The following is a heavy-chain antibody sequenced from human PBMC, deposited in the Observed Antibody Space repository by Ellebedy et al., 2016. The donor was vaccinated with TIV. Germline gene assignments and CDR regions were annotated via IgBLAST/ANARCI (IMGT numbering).Heavy chain of an antibody. CDR2: FDPEDGER. J-gene: IGHJ4*02. D-gene: IGHD3-16*02. CDR1: GYTLAELS. Sequence: AASVKVSCKVSGYTLAELSIHWVRQAPGKGLEWMGGFDPEDGERIFAQKFQGGVTMTEDSGPNTAYMELSSLRSDDTAVYYCARGLAWGGYQEYYFDNWGQGTLVTVSS. V-gene: IGHV1-24*01. CDR3: ARGLAWGGYQEYYFDN.